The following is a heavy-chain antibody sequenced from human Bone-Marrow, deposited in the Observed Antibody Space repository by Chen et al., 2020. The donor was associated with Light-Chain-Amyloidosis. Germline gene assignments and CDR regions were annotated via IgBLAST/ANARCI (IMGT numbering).Heavy chain of an antibody. D-gene: IGHD5-12*01. V-gene: IGHV5-51*01. CDR2: IYPDDSDA. J-gene: IGHJ4*02. CDR3: ARRRDGYNFDY. CDR1: GYTLPNYW. Sequence: EVQLEQSGPDVKKAGESRKITCKGSGYTLPNYWIGWVRQMPGKGLEWMGVIYPDDSDATYRPSFEGQVTISADKSITTAYLQWRSLKASDTAMYYCARRRDGYNFDYWGQGTLVTVSS.